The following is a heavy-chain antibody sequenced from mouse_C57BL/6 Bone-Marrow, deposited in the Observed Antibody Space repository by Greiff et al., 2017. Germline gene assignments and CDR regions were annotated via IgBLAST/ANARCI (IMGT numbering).Heavy chain of an antibody. Sequence: EVQRVESGGGLVKPGGSLKLSCAASGFTFSSYAMSWVRQTPEKRLEWVATISDGGSYTYYPDNVKGRFTISRDNAKNNLYLQMSHLKSEDTAMYYCASLTTVVAYYAMDYWGQGTSVTVSS. CDR3: ASLTTVVAYYAMDY. D-gene: IGHD1-1*01. CDR1: GFTFSSYA. CDR2: ISDGGSYT. V-gene: IGHV5-4*01. J-gene: IGHJ4*01.